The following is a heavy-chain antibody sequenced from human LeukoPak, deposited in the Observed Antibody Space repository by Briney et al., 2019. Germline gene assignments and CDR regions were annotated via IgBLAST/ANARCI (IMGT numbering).Heavy chain of an antibody. J-gene: IGHJ4*02. D-gene: IGHD2-21*02. Sequence: GEYLKISCKGFGYSFPSYWIGWVRKMPGKGLEWMGGMYPGDSDTRYSPSVQDQVTISADKSISTAYLQWSSLKASDTAMYYCARLPYCGGDCYPRLGDYWGQGTLVTVSS. CDR2: MYPGDSDT. V-gene: IGHV5-51*01. CDR3: ARLPYCGGDCYPRLGDY. CDR1: GYSFPSYW.